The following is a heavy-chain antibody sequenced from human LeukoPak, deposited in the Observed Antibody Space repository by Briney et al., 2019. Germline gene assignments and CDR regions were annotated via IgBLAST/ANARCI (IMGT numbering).Heavy chain of an antibody. CDR3: AREAQGVYFGY. Sequence: PGGSLRLSCAASGFTVSSNYMSWARQAPGKGLEWVSVIYSGGSTYYADSVKGRFTISRDNSKNTLYLQMNSLRAEDTAVYYCAREAQGVYFGYWGQGTLVTVSS. CDR1: GFTVSSNY. V-gene: IGHV3-53*01. J-gene: IGHJ4*02. D-gene: IGHD3-16*01. CDR2: IYSGGST.